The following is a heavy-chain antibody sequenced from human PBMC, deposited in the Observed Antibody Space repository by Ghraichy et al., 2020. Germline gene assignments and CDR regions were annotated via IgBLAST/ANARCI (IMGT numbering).Heavy chain of an antibody. CDR2: IKTDGSTT. V-gene: IGHV3-74*01. CDR1: GLTFSSYW. CDR3: STSPRADRGNY. J-gene: IGHJ4*02. D-gene: IGHD3-10*01. Sequence: GSLRLSCAASGLTFSSYWMHWVRQAPGKGLEWVSHIKTDGSTTNYADSVRGRFTISRDNAKNTLFLQMNSLRADDTAVYYCSTSPRADRGNYWGQGTLVTVSS.